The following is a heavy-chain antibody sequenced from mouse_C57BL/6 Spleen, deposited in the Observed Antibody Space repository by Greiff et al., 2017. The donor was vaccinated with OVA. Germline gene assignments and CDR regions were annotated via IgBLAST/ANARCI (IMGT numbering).Heavy chain of an antibody. CDR1: GYTFTSYW. V-gene: IGHV1-50*01. Sequence: QVQLQQPGAELVKPGASVKLSCKASGYTFTSYWMQWVKQRPGQGLEWIGEIDPSDSYTNYNQKFKGKATLTVDTSSSTAYMQLSSLTSEDSAVYYCARSLSSYAMDYWGQGTSVTVSS. D-gene: IGHD3-2*02. CDR3: ARSLSSYAMDY. CDR2: IDPSDSYT. J-gene: IGHJ4*01.